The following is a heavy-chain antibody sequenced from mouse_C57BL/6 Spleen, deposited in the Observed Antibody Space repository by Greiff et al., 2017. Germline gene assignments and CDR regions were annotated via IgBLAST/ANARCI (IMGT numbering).Heavy chain of an antibody. CDR1: GYTFTSYW. J-gene: IGHJ4*01. CDR2: IHPNSGST. V-gene: IGHV1-64*01. D-gene: IGHD2-10*02. Sequence: VQLQQPGAELVKPGASVKLSCKASGYTFTSYWMHWVKQRPGQGLEWIGMIHPNSGSTNYNEKFKSKATLTVDKSSSTSYMQLSSLTSEVSAVYYCARADSMRAMDYWGQGTSVTVSS. CDR3: ARADSMRAMDY.